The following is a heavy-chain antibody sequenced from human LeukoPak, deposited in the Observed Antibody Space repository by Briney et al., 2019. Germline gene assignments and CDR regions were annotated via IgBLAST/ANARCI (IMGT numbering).Heavy chain of an antibody. J-gene: IGHJ5*02. Sequence: PSETLSLTCTVSGGSISRSSYYWGWIRQPPGKGLEWIGSIYYSGSTYYNPSLKSRVTISVDTSKNQFSLKLSSVTAADTAVYYCARDLYYDSNWFDPWGQGTLVTVSS. V-gene: IGHV4-39*07. CDR2: IYYSGST. CDR3: ARDLYYDSNWFDP. D-gene: IGHD3-22*01. CDR1: GGSISRSSYY.